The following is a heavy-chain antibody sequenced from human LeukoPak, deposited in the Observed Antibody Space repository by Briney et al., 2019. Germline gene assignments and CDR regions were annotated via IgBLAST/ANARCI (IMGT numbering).Heavy chain of an antibody. CDR1: GDSVSSRKW. Sequence: SETLSLTCTVSGDSVSSRKWWTWVRQPPGKGLEWIGEIFHSGSTNYNPSLESRVTISIDKSKNQLSLKLSSVTAADTAMYYCARQGTPPAASFYYYMDVWGRGTTVTVTS. CDR3: ARQGTPPAASFYYYMDV. J-gene: IGHJ6*03. V-gene: IGHV4-4*02. D-gene: IGHD2-2*01. CDR2: IFHSGST.